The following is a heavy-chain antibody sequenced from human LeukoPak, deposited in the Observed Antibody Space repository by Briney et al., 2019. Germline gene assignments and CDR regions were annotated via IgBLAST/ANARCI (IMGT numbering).Heavy chain of an antibody. D-gene: IGHD3-3*01. CDR2: ISAYNGNT. CDR1: GYTFTSYG. V-gene: IGHV1-18*01. Sequence: ASVKVSCKASGYTFTSYGISWVRQAPGQGLEWMGWISAYNGNTNYAQKLQGRVTMTTDTSTSTAYMELRSLRSDDTAVYYCARDPGPAFWSGYYPYYYYGMDVWGQGTTVTVSS. CDR3: ARDPGPAFWSGYYPYYYYGMDV. J-gene: IGHJ6*02.